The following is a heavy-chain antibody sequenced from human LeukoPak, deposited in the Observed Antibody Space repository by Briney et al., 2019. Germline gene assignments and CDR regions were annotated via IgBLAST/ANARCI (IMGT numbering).Heavy chain of an antibody. CDR1: GFTLSSYA. CDR2: ISGSGGST. V-gene: IGHV3-23*01. J-gene: IGHJ4*02. D-gene: IGHD3-22*01. CDR3: AKDRRYYDSSGYYSYYFDY. Sequence: GGSLRLSCAASGFTLSSYAMSWVRQAPGKGLEWVSAISGSGGSTYYADSVKGRFTISRDNSKNTLYLQMNSLRAEDTAVYYCAKDRRYYDSSGYYSYYFDYWGQGTLVTVSS.